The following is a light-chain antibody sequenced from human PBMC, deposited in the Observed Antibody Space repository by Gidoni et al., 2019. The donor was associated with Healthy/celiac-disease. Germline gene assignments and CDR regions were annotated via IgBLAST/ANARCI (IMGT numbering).Light chain of an antibody. CDR1: QSVLYSSNDQNY. V-gene: IGKV4-1*01. CDR2: WAS. CDR3: QQYYSTPLT. J-gene: IGKJ4*01. Sequence: DTVLTQSPDSLAVSLGERATINCKSSQSVLYSSNDQNYLAWYQQKPGQPPKLLTYWASARESGVPGRCRGGGSGTDFTLAIRGLQAEGGAVYCCQQYYSTPLTFGGGTKVEIK.